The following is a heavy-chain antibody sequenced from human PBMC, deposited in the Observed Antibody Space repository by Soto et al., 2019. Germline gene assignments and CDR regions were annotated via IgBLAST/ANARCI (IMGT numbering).Heavy chain of an antibody. CDR2: IRSSTNSI. J-gene: IGHJ4*02. CDR3: ARDGAHSSWSDLDY. CDR1: GFTFSNYN. Sequence: PGGSLXLSCAASGFTFSNYNMNWVRQAPGKGLEWISYIRSSTNSIYYADSVKGRFTISRDNAKNSLYLQMNSLRDEDTAVYYCARDGAHSSWSDLDYWGQGTLVTVSS. D-gene: IGHD6-13*01. V-gene: IGHV3-48*02.